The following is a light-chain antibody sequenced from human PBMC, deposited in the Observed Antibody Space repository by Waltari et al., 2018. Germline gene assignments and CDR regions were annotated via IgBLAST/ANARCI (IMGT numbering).Light chain of an antibody. CDR2: DVS. V-gene: IGLV2-14*03. CDR1: SSDVGGYNY. CDR3: SSYTTSSTLV. J-gene: IGLJ3*02. Sequence: QSALTQPASVSGSPGQSITISCTGTSSDVGGYNYVSWYQQHPGKAPKVMIYDVSRRPSGVSYRFTGSKSGNTASLTISGLQAEDEADYYCSSYTTSSTLVFGGGTKLTVL.